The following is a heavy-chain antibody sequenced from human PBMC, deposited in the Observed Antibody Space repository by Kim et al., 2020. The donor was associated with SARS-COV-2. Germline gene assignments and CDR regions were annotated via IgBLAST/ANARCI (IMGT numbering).Heavy chain of an antibody. CDR2: IYYSGTT. J-gene: IGHJ4*02. CDR1: GGSISSGGHY. Sequence: SETLSLTCTVSGGSISSGGHYWSWIRQHPGKGLEWIGYIYYSGTTYYNPSLKSRVTISVDTSKNQFSLKLRSVTAADTAVYYCARGLTYGTSWYGDFWGPGILAT. D-gene: IGHD6-13*01. CDR3: ARGLTYGTSWYGDF. V-gene: IGHV4-31*03.